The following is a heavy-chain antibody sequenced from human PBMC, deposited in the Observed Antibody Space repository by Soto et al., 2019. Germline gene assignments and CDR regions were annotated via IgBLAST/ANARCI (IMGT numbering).Heavy chain of an antibody. J-gene: IGHJ6*03. D-gene: IGHD2-2*02. CDR2: ISSSSSTI. CDR3: ARMEYCSSTSCYRDYYYYMDV. CDR1: GFTFSSYS. Sequence: GGSLRLSCAASGFTFSSYSMNWVRQAPGKGLEWVSYISSSSSTIYYADSVKGRFTISRDNAKNSLYLQMNSLRAEDTAVYYCARMEYCSSTSCYRDYYYYMDVWGKGTTVTVSS. V-gene: IGHV3-48*01.